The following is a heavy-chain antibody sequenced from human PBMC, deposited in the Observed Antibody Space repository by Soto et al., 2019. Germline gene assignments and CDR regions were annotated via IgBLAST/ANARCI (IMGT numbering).Heavy chain of an antibody. CDR1: GGSFSGYY. V-gene: IGHV4-34*01. Sequence: SETLSLTCAVYGGSFSGYYWSWIRQPPGKGLEWIGEINHSGSTNYNPSLKSRVTISVDTSKNQFSLKLSSVTAADTAVYYCARGPRHSSSWYNYYYYGMDVWGQGTTVTVSS. CDR2: INHSGST. J-gene: IGHJ6*02. D-gene: IGHD6-13*01. CDR3: ARGPRHSSSWYNYYYYGMDV.